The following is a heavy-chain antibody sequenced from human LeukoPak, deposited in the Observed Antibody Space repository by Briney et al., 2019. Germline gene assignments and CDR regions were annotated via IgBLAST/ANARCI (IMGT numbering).Heavy chain of an antibody. Sequence: GRSLRLSCAASGFTFSSYGMHWVRQAPGKGLEWVAVISYDGSNKYYADSVKGRFTISRDNSKNTLYLQMNSLRAEDTAVYYCAKGITMVRGVIRYRNWFDPWGQGTLVTVSS. CDR2: ISYDGSNK. J-gene: IGHJ5*02. CDR3: AKGITMVRGVIRYRNWFDP. V-gene: IGHV3-30*18. CDR1: GFTFSSYG. D-gene: IGHD3-10*01.